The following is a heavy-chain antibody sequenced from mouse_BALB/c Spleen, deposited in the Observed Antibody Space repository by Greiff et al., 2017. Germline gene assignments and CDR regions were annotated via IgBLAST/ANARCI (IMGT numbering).Heavy chain of an antibody. V-gene: IGHV3-2*02. Sequence: EVKLMESGPGLVKPSQSLSLTCTVTGYSITSDYAWNWIRQFPGNKLEWMGYISYSGSTSYNPSLKSRISITRDTSKNQFFLQLNSVTTEDTATYYCARSGSYYGNYEFAYWGQGTLVTVSA. CDR2: ISYSGST. J-gene: IGHJ3*01. CDR3: ARSGSYYGNYEFAY. D-gene: IGHD2-10*01. CDR1: GYSITSDYA.